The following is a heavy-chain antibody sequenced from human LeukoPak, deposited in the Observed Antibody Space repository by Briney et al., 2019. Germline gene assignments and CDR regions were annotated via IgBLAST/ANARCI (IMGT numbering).Heavy chain of an antibody. Sequence: ASVKVSCKASGYTFTSYDTNWVRQATGQGLEWMGWMNPNSGNTGYAQKFQGRVTITADESTSTAYMELSSLRSEDTAVYYCARVLGDYEYYYGMDVWGQGTTVTVSS. J-gene: IGHJ6*02. CDR2: MNPNSGNT. CDR3: ARVLGDYEYYYGMDV. D-gene: IGHD4-17*01. V-gene: IGHV1-8*01. CDR1: GYTFTSYD.